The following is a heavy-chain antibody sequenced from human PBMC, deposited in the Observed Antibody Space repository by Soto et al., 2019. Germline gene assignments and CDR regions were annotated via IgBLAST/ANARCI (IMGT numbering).Heavy chain of an antibody. CDR2: IYTGDSDA. J-gene: IGHJ4*02. V-gene: IGHV5-51*01. CDR1: GYSFTSYW. Sequence: GESLKISCKGSGYSFTSYWIGWVRQVPGKGLEWMGIIYTGDSDARYSPSFQGQVTISADKSISTAYLQWSSLKASDTAIYYCAIRGASQWLKFWGQGTLVTVSS. CDR3: AIRGASQWLKF. D-gene: IGHD6-19*01.